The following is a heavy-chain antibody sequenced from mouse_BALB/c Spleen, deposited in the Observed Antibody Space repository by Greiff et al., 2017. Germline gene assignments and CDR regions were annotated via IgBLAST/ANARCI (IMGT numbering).Heavy chain of an antibody. Sequence: EVQLQQSGPELVKPGASVKISCKASGYTFTDYNMHWVKQSHGKSLEWIGYIYPYNGGTGYNQKFKSKATLTVDNSSSTAYMELRSLTSEDSAVYYCARERGITTVLDYWGQGTTLTVSS. J-gene: IGHJ2*01. D-gene: IGHD1-1*01. CDR3: ARERGITTVLDY. V-gene: IGHV1S29*02. CDR1: GYTFTDYN. CDR2: IYPYNGGT.